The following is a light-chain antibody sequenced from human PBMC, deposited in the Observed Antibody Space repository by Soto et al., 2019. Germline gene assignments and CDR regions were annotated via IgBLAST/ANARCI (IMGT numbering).Light chain of an antibody. CDR3: GADHGIGSNFPVV. CDR1: SGYSNYK. Sequence: QSVLTQPPSASASLGASVTLTCTLSSGYSNYKVDWYQQRPGKGPRFVMRVGTGGIVGSKGDGIPDRFSVLGSGLNRYLTIESIREEDESDCHCGADHGIGSNFPVVFGGGTKVTVL. V-gene: IGLV9-49*01. CDR2: VGTGGIVG. J-gene: IGLJ2*01.